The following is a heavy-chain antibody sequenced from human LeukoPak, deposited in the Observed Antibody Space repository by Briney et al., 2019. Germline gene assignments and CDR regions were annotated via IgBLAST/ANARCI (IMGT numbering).Heavy chain of an antibody. V-gene: IGHV4-59*12. Sequence: PSETLSLTCTVSGGSISSYYWSWIRQPPGKGLEWIGYIYYSGSTNYNPSLKSRVTISVDTSKNQFSLQLNSVTPEDTAVYYCARVVVAATGLYYYYYYMDVWGKGTTVTVSS. CDR1: GGSISSYY. J-gene: IGHJ6*03. D-gene: IGHD2-15*01. CDR2: IYYSGST. CDR3: ARVVVAATGLYYYYYYMDV.